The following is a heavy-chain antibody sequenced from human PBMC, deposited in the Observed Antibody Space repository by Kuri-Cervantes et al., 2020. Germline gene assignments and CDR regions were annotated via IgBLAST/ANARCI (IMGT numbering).Heavy chain of an antibody. CDR2: IWYDGSNK. D-gene: IGHD3-9*01. V-gene: IGHV3-33*01. CDR1: GFTFSSYG. CDR3: ARGPYYDILIRQVGWFDP. Sequence: GESLKISCAASGFTFSSYGMHWVRQAPGKGLEWVAVIWYDGSNKYYADSVKGRFTISRDNSKNTLYLQMNSLRAEDTAVYYCARGPYYDILIRQVGWFDPWGQGTLVTVSS. J-gene: IGHJ5*02.